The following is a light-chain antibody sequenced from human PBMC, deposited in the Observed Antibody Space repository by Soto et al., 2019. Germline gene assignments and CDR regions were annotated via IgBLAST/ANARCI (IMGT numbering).Light chain of an antibody. Sequence: QSALTQPASVSGSPGQSITISCTGTSSDVGGYNYVSWYQQHPGKAPKLMIYEVSNRPSGVSNRFSGSKSGNTCSLTIAGLQAEDEADYYCSSYTSSSTWVFGGGTKVTVL. J-gene: IGLJ3*02. V-gene: IGLV2-14*01. CDR1: SSDVGGYNY. CDR2: EVS. CDR3: SSYTSSSTWV.